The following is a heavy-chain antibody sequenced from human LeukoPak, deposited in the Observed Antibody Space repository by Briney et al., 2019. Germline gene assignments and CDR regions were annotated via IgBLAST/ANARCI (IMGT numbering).Heavy chain of an antibody. CDR3: ARAYKDRSLAGKKEFFQH. CDR1: GFTFDNYA. CDR2: ISWSSGTI. V-gene: IGHV3-9*01. D-gene: IGHD6-19*01. Sequence: GGSLRLSCAASGFTFDNYAMNWVRHVPGKGPEWISLISWSSGTIGYADSVKGRFTISRDNANNFLYLQMNSLRAEDTALYYCARAYKDRSLAGKKEFFQHWGQGTLVTVSS. J-gene: IGHJ1*01.